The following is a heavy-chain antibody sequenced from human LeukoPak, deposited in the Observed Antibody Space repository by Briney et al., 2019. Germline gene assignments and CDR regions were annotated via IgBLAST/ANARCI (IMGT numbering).Heavy chain of an antibody. D-gene: IGHD1-26*01. CDR3: AKDQRRVVVGATFDY. CDR2: IRYDGSNK. Sequence: PGGSLRLSCAASGFTFSSYGMHWVRQAPGKGLGWVAFIRYDGSNKYYADSVKGRFTISRDNSKNTLYLQMNSLRAEDTAVYYCAKDQRRVVVGATFDYWGQGTLVTVSS. V-gene: IGHV3-30*02. J-gene: IGHJ4*02. CDR1: GFTFSSYG.